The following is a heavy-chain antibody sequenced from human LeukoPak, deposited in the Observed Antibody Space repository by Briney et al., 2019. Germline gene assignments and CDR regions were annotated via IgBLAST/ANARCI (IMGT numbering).Heavy chain of an antibody. D-gene: IGHD7-27*01. J-gene: IGHJ4*02. CDR2: ITPNSDDT. CDR1: GYTLTGYY. Sequence: GASVKVSCKASGYTLTGYYIHWVRQAPGQGLEWMGWITPNSDDTDYAQKFQGRVSMTRDTSISTAYMELSSLRSDDTAVYYCARSPIGLGFFDYWGQGTLVTVSS. CDR3: ARSPIGLGFFDY. V-gene: IGHV1-2*02.